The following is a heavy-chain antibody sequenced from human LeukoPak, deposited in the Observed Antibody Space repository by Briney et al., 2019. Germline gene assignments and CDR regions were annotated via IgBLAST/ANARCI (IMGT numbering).Heavy chain of an antibody. CDR3: AREWRHCSGGNCNTPSGGMDV. J-gene: IGHJ6*02. V-gene: IGHV1-18*01. Sequence: ASVKVSCKASGYSFTSNGISWVRQAPGQGLEWMGWVSGYNGNTNYVQKFQGRVTMSTDTSTTTAYMELGSLRSDDTAVYYCAREWRHCSGGNCNTPSGGMDVWGQGTTVTVSS. CDR1: GYSFTSNG. D-gene: IGHD2-15*01. CDR2: VSGYNGNT.